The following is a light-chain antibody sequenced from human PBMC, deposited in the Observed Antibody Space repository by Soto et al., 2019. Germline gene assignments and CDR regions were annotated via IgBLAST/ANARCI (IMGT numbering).Light chain of an antibody. V-gene: IGLV1-44*01. CDR1: SSNIGSNT. CDR2: SNN. Sequence: QSVLTQPPSASGTPGQRVTISCSGSSSNIGSNTVNWYQQLTGTAPKLLIYSNNQRPSGVPDRFSGSKSGTSASLAISGLHSEVEADYYCASWDDSLSGVIFGGGTQLTVL. J-gene: IGLJ2*01. CDR3: ASWDDSLSGVI.